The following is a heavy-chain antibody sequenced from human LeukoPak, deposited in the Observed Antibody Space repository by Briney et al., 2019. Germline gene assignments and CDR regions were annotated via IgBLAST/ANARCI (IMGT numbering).Heavy chain of an antibody. CDR2: ISGDGRAI. CDR1: GFAFSSYE. Sequence: PGGSLRLSCVASGFAFSSYEMSWVRQAPGKGLEWVSFISGDGRAIHYADSVRGRFTISADNAGNSVFLQMNSLRAEDTAVYYCATSLSGWFGPSAYYCGQGTLVTVSS. D-gene: IGHD6-19*01. CDR3: ATSLSGWFGPSAYY. J-gene: IGHJ4*02. V-gene: IGHV3-48*03.